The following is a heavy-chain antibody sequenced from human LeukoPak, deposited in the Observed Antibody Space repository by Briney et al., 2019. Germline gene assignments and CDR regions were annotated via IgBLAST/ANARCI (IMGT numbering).Heavy chain of an antibody. J-gene: IGHJ5*02. V-gene: IGHV1-69*10. CDR2: IIPILNIA. D-gene: IGHD6-19*01. Sequence: SVKVSCKASGGTFSSYAISWVRQAPGQGLEWMGGIIPILNIANYAQKFQGRVTITADKSTSTAYMELSSLRSEDTAVYYCARLTVAGTVIDAWGQGTLVTVSS. CDR3: ARLTVAGTVIDA. CDR1: GGTFSSYA.